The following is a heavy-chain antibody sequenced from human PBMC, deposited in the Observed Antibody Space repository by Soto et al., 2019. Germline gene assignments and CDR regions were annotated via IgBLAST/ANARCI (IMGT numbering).Heavy chain of an antibody. CDR3: ARGLAADGA. Sequence: QVQLVQSGAEVKKPGASVKVSCTASGYTFTHYAIHWVRHAPGQRLEWMGFINAGSGNTKYSQTFQGRLTFTKDTSASTAYMDLSSLRSEDTAIYYCARGLAADGAWGQCTLVTVSS. CDR1: GYTFTHYA. D-gene: IGHD6-13*01. V-gene: IGHV1-3*01. CDR2: INAGSGNT. J-gene: IGHJ1*01.